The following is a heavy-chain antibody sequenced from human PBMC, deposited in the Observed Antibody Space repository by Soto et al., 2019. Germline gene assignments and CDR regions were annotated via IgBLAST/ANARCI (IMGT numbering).Heavy chain of an antibody. CDR1: GITFISYA. D-gene: IGHD5-12*01. V-gene: IGHV1-3*01. CDR2: INAGNGDT. CDR3: ARAISGYVT. Sequence: ASVKVSCKASGITFISYAMHWVRQAPGQRLEWMGWINAGNGDTRYSQIFQGRVTLTRDTSASTVYLDLSSLRSEDTAIYYCARAISGYVTWGQGTLVTVSS. J-gene: IGHJ5*02.